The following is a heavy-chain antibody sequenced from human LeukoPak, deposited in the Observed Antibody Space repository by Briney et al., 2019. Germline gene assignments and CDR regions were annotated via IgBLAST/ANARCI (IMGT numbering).Heavy chain of an antibody. CDR3: AVVFFSTDDY. CDR2: ISSSSSYI. Sequence: PGGSLRLSCAAAGFTFSSYSMNWVRQAPGKGLEWVSSISSSSSYIYYADSVKGRFTISRDNAKNSLYLQMNSLRAEDTAVYYCAVVFFSTDDYWGQGTLVTVSS. CDR1: GFTFSSYS. V-gene: IGHV3-21*01. D-gene: IGHD2-8*02. J-gene: IGHJ4*02.